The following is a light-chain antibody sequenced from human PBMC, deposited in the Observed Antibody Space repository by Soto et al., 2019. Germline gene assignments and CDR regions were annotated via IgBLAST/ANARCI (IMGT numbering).Light chain of an antibody. J-gene: IGKJ5*01. CDR3: QQYVSPPIT. CDR1: QSVTSTY. Sequence: EIVLTQSPGTVSLSQGERATLSCRASQSVTSTYLGWYQQKPGQAPRLLIYGASSRATGIPDRFSGSGSGTDFTLTISRLEPEDFAVYYCQQYVSPPITFGQRTLLEI. V-gene: IGKV3-20*01. CDR2: GAS.